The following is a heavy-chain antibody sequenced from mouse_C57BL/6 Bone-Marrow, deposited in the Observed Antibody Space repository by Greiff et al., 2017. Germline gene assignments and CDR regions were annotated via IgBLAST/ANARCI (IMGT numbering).Heavy chain of an antibody. CDR3: ARCPMTGFDY. Sequence: EVNVVESGGGLVQPGGSLSLSCAASGFTFTDYYMSWVRQPPGKALEWLGFIRNKANGYTTEYSASVKGRFTISRDNSQSILYLQMNALRAEDSATYYCARCPMTGFDYWGQGTTLTVSS. D-gene: IGHD2-3*01. J-gene: IGHJ2*01. CDR2: IRNKANGYTT. V-gene: IGHV7-3*01. CDR1: GFTFTDYY.